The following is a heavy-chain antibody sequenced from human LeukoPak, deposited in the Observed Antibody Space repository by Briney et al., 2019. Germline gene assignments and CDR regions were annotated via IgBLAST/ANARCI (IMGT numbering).Heavy chain of an antibody. CDR1: VCTFSSYA. Sequence: ASVKVSCKACVCTFSSYAMSWVRQAPGQGLEWMGGIIPIFGTANYAQKFQGRVTITADESTSTAYMELSSLRSEDTAVYYCAAYYGSGSFPYYFDYWGQGTLVTVSS. CDR2: IIPIFGTA. D-gene: IGHD3-10*01. J-gene: IGHJ4*02. V-gene: IGHV1-69*13. CDR3: AAYYGSGSFPYYFDY.